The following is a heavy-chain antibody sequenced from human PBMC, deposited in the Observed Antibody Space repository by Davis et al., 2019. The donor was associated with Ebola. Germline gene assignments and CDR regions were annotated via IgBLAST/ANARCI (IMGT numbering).Heavy chain of an antibody. J-gene: IGHJ4*02. CDR3: ARAWPTPPDYFDY. CDR1: GGSISSGGYY. CDR2: IYYSGST. V-gene: IGHV4-30-4*01. Sequence: PSETLSLTCTVSGGSISSGGYYWSWIRQPPGKGLEWIGYIYYSGSTYYNPSLKSRVTISVDTSKNQFSLKLSSVTAADTAVYYCARAWPTPPDYFDYWGQGTLVTVSS.